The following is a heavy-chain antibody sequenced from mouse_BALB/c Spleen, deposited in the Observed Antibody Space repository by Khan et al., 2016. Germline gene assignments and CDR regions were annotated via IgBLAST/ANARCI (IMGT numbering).Heavy chain of an antibody. V-gene: IGHV9-1*02. CDR3: ARKYGNYDAMDY. Sequence: QVQLVQSGPELKKPGETVKFSCKASGYTFTNYGMNWVKQAPGQGLEWMGWINTDAGEPTYADDFKGRFAFTLETSASTAYLQINNLMNEDMATYFCARKYGNYDAMDYWGQGTSVTVSS. J-gene: IGHJ4*01. CDR1: GYTFTNYG. D-gene: IGHD2-10*02. CDR2: INTDAGEP.